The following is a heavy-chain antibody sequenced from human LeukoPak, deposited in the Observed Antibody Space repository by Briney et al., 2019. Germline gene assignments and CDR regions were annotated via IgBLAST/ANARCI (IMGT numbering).Heavy chain of an antibody. CDR2: ISSSSGAI. Sequence: SGGSLRLSCAASGFTFRSHTMNWVRQAPGKGLEWVSSISSSSGAIYYADSVKGRFTISRDNAKNSLFLQMNSLRAEDTAVYYCATCDILTGYYQLDYWGQGTLVTVSS. CDR1: GFTFRSHT. J-gene: IGHJ4*02. D-gene: IGHD3-9*01. V-gene: IGHV3-48*04. CDR3: ATCDILTGYYQLDY.